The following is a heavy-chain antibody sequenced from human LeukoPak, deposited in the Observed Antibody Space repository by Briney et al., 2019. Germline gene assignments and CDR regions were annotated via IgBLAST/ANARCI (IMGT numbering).Heavy chain of an antibody. CDR1: GFTFSSYW. V-gene: IGHV3-7*01. CDR3: ARDRALYDSRRGYYYTEDDY. CDR2: ISQDGSEK. D-gene: IGHD3-22*01. Sequence: PGGSLRLSCTASGFTFSSYWMSWVRQAPGKGLEWVANISQDGSEKYYVDSAKGRFTISRDNAKSSVYLQMNNLRADDTAVYYCARDRALYDSRRGYYYTEDDYWGQGTLVTVSS. J-gene: IGHJ4*02.